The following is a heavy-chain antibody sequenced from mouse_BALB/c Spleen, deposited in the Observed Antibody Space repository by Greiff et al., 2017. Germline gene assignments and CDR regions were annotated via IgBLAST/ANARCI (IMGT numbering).Heavy chain of an antibody. J-gene: IGHJ1*01. CDR1: GYTFTSYW. D-gene: IGHD1-1*01. CDR2: INPSNGRT. V-gene: IGHV1S81*02. Sequence: VKLQQPGAELVKPGASVKLSCKASGYTFTSYWMHWVKQRPGQGLEWIGEINPSNGRTNYNEKFKSKATLTVDKSSSTAYMQLSSLTSEDSAVYYCAITTVVDYWYFDVWGAGTTVTVSS. CDR3: AITTVVDYWYFDV.